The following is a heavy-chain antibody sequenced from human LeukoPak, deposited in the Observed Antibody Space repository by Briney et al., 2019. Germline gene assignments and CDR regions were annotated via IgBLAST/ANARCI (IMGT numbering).Heavy chain of an antibody. D-gene: IGHD5-24*01. CDR2: IGASGEST. CDR1: GFTFSVAA. J-gene: IGHJ3*01. Sequence: PGGSLRLSCAASGFTFSVAAMTWVRQAPEKGLEWVSLIGASGESTYYADSVKGRFTISRDNSKNTLSLQMNSLRVEDTAMYFCAKDIQLSTWGLGTMVTASS. CDR3: AKDIQLST. V-gene: IGHV3-23*01.